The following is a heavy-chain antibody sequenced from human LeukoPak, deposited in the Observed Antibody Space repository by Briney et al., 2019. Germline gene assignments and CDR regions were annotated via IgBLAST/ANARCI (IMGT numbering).Heavy chain of an antibody. CDR3: ARNYGGNSNY. D-gene: IGHD4-23*01. CDR1: GFTFSSHW. J-gene: IGHJ4*02. CDR2: IKQDGSEE. V-gene: IGHV3-7*04. Sequence: GGSLRLSCAASGFTFSSHWMSWVRQAPGKGLEWVANIKQDGSEEYYVDSVKGRFTISRDNAKNSLYLQMNCLRAEDTAVYYCARNYGGNSNYWGQGTLVTVSS.